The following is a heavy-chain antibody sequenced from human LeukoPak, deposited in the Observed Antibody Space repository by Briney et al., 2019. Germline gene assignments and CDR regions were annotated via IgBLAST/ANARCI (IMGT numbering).Heavy chain of an antibody. CDR3: ARDSILTGYYNYFDY. J-gene: IGHJ4*02. CDR1: GGSISSGDYY. V-gene: IGHV4-61*08. CDR2: IYYSGST. Sequence: SETLSLTCTVSGGSISSGDYYWSWIRQPPGKGLEWIGYIYYSGSTNYNPSLKSRVTISVDTSKNQFSLKLSSVTAADTAVYYCARDSILTGYYNYFDYWGQGTLVTVSS. D-gene: IGHD3-9*01.